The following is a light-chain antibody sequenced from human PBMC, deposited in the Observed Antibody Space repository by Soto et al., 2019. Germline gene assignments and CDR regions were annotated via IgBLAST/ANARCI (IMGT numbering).Light chain of an antibody. CDR1: SSDIGGYNY. J-gene: IGLJ2*01. V-gene: IGLV2-8*01. CDR3: NSYAGNNNLV. CDR2: EVS. Sequence: QSALTQPPSASGSPGQSVTISCTGTSSDIGGYNYVSWYQQHPGKAPKLMISEVSKRPSGVPDRFSGSKSGNTASLTVSGLQAEYEAEYYCNSYAGNNNLVFGGGTKLTVL.